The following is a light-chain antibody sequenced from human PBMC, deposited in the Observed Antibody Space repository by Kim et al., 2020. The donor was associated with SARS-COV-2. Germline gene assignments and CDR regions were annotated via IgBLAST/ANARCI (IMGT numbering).Light chain of an antibody. Sequence: EIVLTQSPATLSLSPGERATLSCRASQSVSSYLAWYQQKPGQAPRLLIYDASNRATGIPARFSGIGSGTDFSLSISSLEPEDFAVYYCQQRSNWPPFTFGGGTKVDIK. CDR3: QQRSNWPPFT. CDR2: DAS. CDR1: QSVSSY. V-gene: IGKV3-11*01. J-gene: IGKJ4*01.